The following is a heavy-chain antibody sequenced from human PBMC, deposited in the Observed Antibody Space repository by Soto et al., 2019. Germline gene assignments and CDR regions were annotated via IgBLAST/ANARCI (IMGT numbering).Heavy chain of an antibody. J-gene: IGHJ3*02. Sequence: QVQLEQSGAEVKKPGSSVKISCKASGGTLSDHGVSWLRQAPGQGLEWVGGTIPVFNTAKYAPKFQGRVTIAADKSTNIGYMALGCLRSDDTAFYYCARGVYGSGNYYTGPSAFDIWGQGTLVIVSS. CDR1: GGTLSDHG. CDR3: ARGVYGSGNYYTGPSAFDI. CDR2: TIPVFNTA. V-gene: IGHV1-69*06. D-gene: IGHD3-10*01.